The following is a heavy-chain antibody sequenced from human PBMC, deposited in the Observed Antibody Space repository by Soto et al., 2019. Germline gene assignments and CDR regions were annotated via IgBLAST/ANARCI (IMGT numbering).Heavy chain of an antibody. V-gene: IGHV6-1*01. CDR1: GDSVSSNSAA. CDR3: ARELRYFDWLSSGYYFDY. Sequence: SQTLSLTCAISGDSVSSNSAAWNWIRQSPSRGLEWLGRTYYRSKWYNDYAVSVKSRITINPDTSKNRFSLQLNSVTPEDTAVYYCARELRYFDWLSSGYYFDYWGQGTLVTVSS. D-gene: IGHD3-9*01. J-gene: IGHJ4*02. CDR2: TYYRSKWYN.